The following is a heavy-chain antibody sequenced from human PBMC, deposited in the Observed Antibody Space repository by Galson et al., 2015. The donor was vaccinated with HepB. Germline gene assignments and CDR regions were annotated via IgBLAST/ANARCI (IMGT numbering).Heavy chain of an antibody. D-gene: IGHD2-15*01. CDR1: GFTFSGYW. J-gene: IGHJ5*02. CDR2: INADGSDE. Sequence: SLRLSCAASGFTFSGYWMHWVRQVPGKGLEWVANINADGSDEFYVDSVKDRFTISRDNAKNSLYLQMNSLRAEDTGVYYCATDGGWFRLDPWGQGTLVTVSS. CDR3: ATDGGWFRLDP. V-gene: IGHV3-7*01.